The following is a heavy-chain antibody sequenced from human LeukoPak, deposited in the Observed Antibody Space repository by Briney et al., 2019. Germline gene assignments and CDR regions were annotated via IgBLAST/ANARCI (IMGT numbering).Heavy chain of an antibody. Sequence: GGSLRLSCAASGFSFSSYWMHWVRQAPGKGLVCVSRIKTDGSSTSYADSVKGRFTISRDNAKNTLYLQMNGLRAEDTAVYYCAREGYYGSAALYSWGHGTLVTVSS. D-gene: IGHD3-10*01. J-gene: IGHJ5*01. CDR3: AREGYYGSAALYS. V-gene: IGHV3-74*01. CDR1: GFSFSSYW. CDR2: IKTDGSST.